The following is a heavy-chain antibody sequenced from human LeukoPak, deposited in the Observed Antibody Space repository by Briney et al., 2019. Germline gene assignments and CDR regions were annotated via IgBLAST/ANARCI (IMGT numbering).Heavy chain of an antibody. D-gene: IGHD3-22*01. CDR3: ATYYYDSSGYIARGYYYGMDV. V-gene: IGHV3-23*01. Sequence: GGSLRLSCAASGFTFSSYAMSWVRQVPEKGLEWVPAISGSGGSTYYADSVKGRFTISRDNSKNTLYLQMNSLRAEDTAVYYCATYYYDSSGYIARGYYYGMDVWGQGTTVTVSS. CDR2: ISGSGGST. J-gene: IGHJ6*02. CDR1: GFTFSSYA.